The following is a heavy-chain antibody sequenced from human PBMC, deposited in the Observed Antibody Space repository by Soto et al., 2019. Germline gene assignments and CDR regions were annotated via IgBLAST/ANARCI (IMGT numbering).Heavy chain of an antibody. CDR2: IWYDGSNK. D-gene: IGHD3-3*01. J-gene: IGHJ6*02. Sequence: GGSLRLSCAASGFTFSSYGMHWVRQAPGKGLEWVAVIWYDGSNKYYADSVKGRFTISRDNSKNTLYLQMNSLRAEDTAVYYCARDRVDFWSGYSTFYYYYYGMDVWGQGTTVTVSS. V-gene: IGHV3-33*01. CDR3: ARDRVDFWSGYSTFYYYYYGMDV. CDR1: GFTFSSYG.